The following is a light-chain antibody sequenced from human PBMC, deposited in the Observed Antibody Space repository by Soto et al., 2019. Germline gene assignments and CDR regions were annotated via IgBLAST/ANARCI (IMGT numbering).Light chain of an antibody. CDR3: SSYTSSSTYV. J-gene: IGLJ1*01. Sequence: QSALTRPPSVSGSPGQSVTISCTGTSSDVGSYNSVSWYQQPPGTAPKLLIYEVSNRPSGVPDRFSGSKSGNTASLTISGLQAEDEADYYCSSYTSSSTYVFGTGTKVTVL. CDR2: EVS. CDR1: SSDVGSYNS. V-gene: IGLV2-18*02.